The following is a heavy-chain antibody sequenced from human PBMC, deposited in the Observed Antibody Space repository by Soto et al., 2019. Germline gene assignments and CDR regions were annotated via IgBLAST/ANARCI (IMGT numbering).Heavy chain of an antibody. CDR2: ISYDGSNK. V-gene: IGHV3-30*18. J-gene: IGHJ4*02. Sequence: PGGSLRLSCAASGFTFSSYGMHWVRQAPGKGLEWVAVISYDGSNKYYADSVKGRFTISRDNSKNTLYLQMNSLRAEDTAVYYCAKDGAAAAIWCSGGSCYFDYWGQGTLVTVSS. D-gene: IGHD2-15*01. CDR3: AKDGAAAAIWCSGGSCYFDY. CDR1: GFTFSSYG.